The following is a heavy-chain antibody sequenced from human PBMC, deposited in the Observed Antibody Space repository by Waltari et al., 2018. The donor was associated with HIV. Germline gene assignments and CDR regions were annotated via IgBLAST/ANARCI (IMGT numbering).Heavy chain of an antibody. D-gene: IGHD2-21*02. J-gene: IGHJ4*02. CDR3: ASSDGGNSNY. CDR2: IYTSGST. Sequence: QVQLQESGPGLVKPSQTLSLTCTVSGGSISSGSYYWSWIRQPAGKGLEWIGRIYTSGSTNYNPSLKSRVTISVDTSKNQFSLKLSSVTAADTAMYYCASSDGGNSNYWGQGTLVTVSS. CDR1: GGSISSGSYY. V-gene: IGHV4-61*02.